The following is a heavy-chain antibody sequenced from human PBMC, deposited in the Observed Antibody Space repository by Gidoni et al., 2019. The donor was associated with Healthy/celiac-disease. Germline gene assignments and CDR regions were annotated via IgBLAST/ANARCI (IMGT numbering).Heavy chain of an antibody. CDR1: GFPFSSYG. J-gene: IGHJ4*02. Sequence: QVQLVESGGGVVQPGRSLRLSCAAPGFPFSSYGMHWVRQAPGKGLEWVAVISYDGSNKYYADSVKGRFTISRDNSKNTLYLQMNSLRAEDTAVYYCAKQGYYDFWSGYYFDYWGQGTLVTVSS. V-gene: IGHV3-30*18. CDR3: AKQGYYDFWSGYYFDY. CDR2: ISYDGSNK. D-gene: IGHD3-3*01.